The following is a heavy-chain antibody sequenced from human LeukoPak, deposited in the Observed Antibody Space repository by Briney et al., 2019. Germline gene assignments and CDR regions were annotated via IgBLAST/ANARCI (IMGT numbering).Heavy chain of an antibody. Sequence: SQTLSLTCTVSAGSISSGAYYWSWIRQPPGKGREWIGYIYYSGSTYYTPSLKSRVTISVDTSKNQFSLKLSSVTAADTAVYYCARSNGKYQLPINYWGQGTLVTVSS. D-gene: IGHD2-2*01. J-gene: IGHJ4*02. V-gene: IGHV4-30-4*08. CDR1: AGSISSGAYY. CDR2: IYYSGST. CDR3: ARSNGKYQLPINY.